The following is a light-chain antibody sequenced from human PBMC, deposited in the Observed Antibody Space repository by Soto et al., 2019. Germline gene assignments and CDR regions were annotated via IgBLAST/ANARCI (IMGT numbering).Light chain of an antibody. V-gene: IGKV3-11*01. CDR1: QSFRGL. CDR2: DAY. CDR3: QQRHMWPIT. Sequence: EVVLTQSPVTLSLSPGERATLSCRASQSFRGLLAWYQQKPGRAPRLLIYDAYNRATGIPPRFSSSGSGTDFTLTISSLEPEDSAVYYCQQRHMWPITFGQGTRLEIK. J-gene: IGKJ5*01.